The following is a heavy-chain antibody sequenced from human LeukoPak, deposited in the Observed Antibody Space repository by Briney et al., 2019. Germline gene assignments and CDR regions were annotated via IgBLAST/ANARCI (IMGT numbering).Heavy chain of an antibody. CDR2: TYYRSKWYN. V-gene: IGHV6-1*01. CDR3: ARDLKIAVAGRYYYYYYGMDV. CDR1: GDSVSSNSAA. Sequence: SQTLSLTCAISGDSVSSNSAAWNWIRQSPSRGLEWLGRTYYRSKWYNDYAVSVKSRITITPDTSKNQFSLQLNSVTPEDTAVYYCARDLKIAVAGRYYYYYYGMDVWGQGTTVTVSS. D-gene: IGHD6-19*01. J-gene: IGHJ6*02.